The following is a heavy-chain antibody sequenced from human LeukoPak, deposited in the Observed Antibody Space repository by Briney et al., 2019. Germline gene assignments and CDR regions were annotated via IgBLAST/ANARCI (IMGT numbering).Heavy chain of an antibody. V-gene: IGHV3-21*01. CDR1: GFTFSSYS. CDR3: ARGSPMVRGVTVYRWFDP. Sequence: GGSLRLSCAASGFTFSSYSMNWVRQAPGKGLEWVSSISSSSSYIYYADSVKGRFTISRDNAKNSLYLQMNSLRAEDTAVYYCARGSPMVRGVTVYRWFDPWGQGTLVTVSS. CDR2: ISSSSSYI. J-gene: IGHJ5*02. D-gene: IGHD3-10*01.